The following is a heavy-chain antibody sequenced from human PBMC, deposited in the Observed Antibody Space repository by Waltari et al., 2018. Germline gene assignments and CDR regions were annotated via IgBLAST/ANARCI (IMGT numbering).Heavy chain of an antibody. D-gene: IGHD3-10*01. J-gene: IGHJ4*02. V-gene: IGHV4-34*01. Sequence: QVQLQQWGAGLLKPSETLSLTCAVYGGSFSGYYWSWIRQPPGKGLEWIGEIKNSGSTNYNPSLKSLVTISVDTYKNQFSLKLSSVTAADTAVYYCARLLTMVRGVPDYWGQGTLVTVSS. CDR1: GGSFSGYY. CDR3: ARLLTMVRGVPDY. CDR2: IKNSGST.